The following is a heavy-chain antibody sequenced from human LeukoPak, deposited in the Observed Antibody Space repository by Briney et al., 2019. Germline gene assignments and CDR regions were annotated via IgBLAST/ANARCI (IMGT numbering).Heavy chain of an antibody. D-gene: IGHD3-22*01. CDR2: FYHSAST. V-gene: IGHV4-59*01. Sequence: SETLSLTCTVSGGSISSYYWSWIRQPPGKGLEWIGYFYHSASTNYNPSLKSRVTISVDTSKNHFSLKLSSVTAADTAVYYCARGQWLPVFDFWGQGTLVTVSS. J-gene: IGHJ4*02. CDR1: GGSISSYY. CDR3: ARGQWLPVFDF.